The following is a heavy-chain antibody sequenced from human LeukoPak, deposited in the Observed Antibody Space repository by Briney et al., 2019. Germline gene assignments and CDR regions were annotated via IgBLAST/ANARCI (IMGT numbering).Heavy chain of an antibody. CDR3: ARSVEGYCRGGSCYYYSYYMDV. Sequence: PSETLSLTCAVSGGSISSYYWSWIRQPPGKGLEWIGYIYYSGSTNYNPSLKSRVTISVDTSKNQFPLKLSSVTAADTAVYYCARSVEGYCRGGSCYYYSYYMDVWGKGTTVTVSS. V-gene: IGHV4-59*13. CDR1: GGSISSYY. CDR2: IYYSGST. D-gene: IGHD2-15*01. J-gene: IGHJ6*03.